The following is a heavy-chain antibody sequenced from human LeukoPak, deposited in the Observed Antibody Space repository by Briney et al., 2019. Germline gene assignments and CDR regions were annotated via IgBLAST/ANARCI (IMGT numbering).Heavy chain of an antibody. V-gene: IGHV3-49*03. CDR2: IRSKAYGGTT. J-gene: IGHJ4*02. Sequence: GRSLRLSCTASGFTFGDYAMSWFRQAPGKGLEWVSFIRSKAYGGTTEYAASVKGRFTISRDDSKSIAYLQMNSLKTEDTAVYYCTSTASTVTTMGYYFDYWGQGTLVTVSS. CDR1: GFTFGDYA. D-gene: IGHD4-17*01. CDR3: TSTASTVTTMGYYFDY.